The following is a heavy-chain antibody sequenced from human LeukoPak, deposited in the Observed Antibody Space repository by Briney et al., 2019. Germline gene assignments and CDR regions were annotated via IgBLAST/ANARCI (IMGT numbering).Heavy chain of an antibody. CDR3: ARLLPDSSGYNRLQPIYYFDY. Sequence: SETLSLTCTVSGGSISGYYWSWIRQPPGKGLQGIGYIYYSGSTNYNPSLKSRVTISVDTSKNQFSLKLSSVTAADTAVYYCARLLPDSSGYNRLQPIYYFDYWGQGTLVTVSS. CDR1: GGSISGYY. CDR2: IYYSGST. V-gene: IGHV4-59*01. D-gene: IGHD3-22*01. J-gene: IGHJ4*02.